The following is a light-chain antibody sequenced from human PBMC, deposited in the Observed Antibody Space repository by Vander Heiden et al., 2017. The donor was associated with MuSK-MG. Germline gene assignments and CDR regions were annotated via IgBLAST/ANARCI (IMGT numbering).Light chain of an antibody. J-gene: IGKJ1*01. CDR3: VHYTNYPT. V-gene: IGKV1-5*03. CDR1: QSVSSW. Sequence: DIQMSQSPSTLSASVGDRVTITCRASQSVSSWLEWYQQKPGIPPKPLIYQASTGRRGVPQRLSCTGPATEFTLTSISRQTHDFATYYGVHYTNYPTFGQGTKLEMK. CDR2: QAS.